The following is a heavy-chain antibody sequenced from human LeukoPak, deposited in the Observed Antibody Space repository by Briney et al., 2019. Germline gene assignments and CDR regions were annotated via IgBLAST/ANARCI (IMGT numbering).Heavy chain of an antibody. Sequence: PETLSLTCAVYDGSFSGYYWSWIRQPPGKGLEWIGEINHSGSTKHNPSLKSRVTISVDTSKNQFSLKLSSVTAADTAVYYCARGTPPPTYYYDSSGYYYFDYWGQGTLVTVSS. CDR2: INHSGST. CDR1: DGSFSGYY. V-gene: IGHV4-34*01. D-gene: IGHD3-22*01. CDR3: ARGTPPPTYYYDSSGYYYFDY. J-gene: IGHJ4*02.